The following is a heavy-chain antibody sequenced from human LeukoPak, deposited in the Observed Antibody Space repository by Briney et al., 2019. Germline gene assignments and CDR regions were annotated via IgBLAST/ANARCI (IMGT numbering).Heavy chain of an antibody. J-gene: IGHJ6*03. Sequence: GASVKVSCKASGGTFSSYAISWVRQAPGQGLEWMGGIIPIFGTANYAQKFQGRVTITADKSTSTAYMELSSLRSEDTAVYYCARGGEVSSSWYYYYYYMDVWGKGTTVTVSS. CDR2: IIPIFGTA. CDR1: GGTFSSYA. D-gene: IGHD6-13*01. V-gene: IGHV1-69*06. CDR3: ARGGEVSSSWYYYYYYMDV.